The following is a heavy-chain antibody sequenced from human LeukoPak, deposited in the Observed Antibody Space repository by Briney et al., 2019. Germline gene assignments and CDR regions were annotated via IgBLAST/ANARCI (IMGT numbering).Heavy chain of an antibody. V-gene: IGHV4-31*03. Sequence: SQTLSLTCTFSGGSISSGGYYWSWLRQHPGKGLEWIGYIYYSGSTYYNPSLKSRVTISVDTTKNQFSLKLSSVTAADTAVYYCARVCPLGSGYYAFDIWGQGTMVTVSS. J-gene: IGHJ3*02. CDR2: IYYSGST. CDR3: ARVCPLGSGYYAFDI. CDR1: GGSISSGGYY. D-gene: IGHD3-3*01.